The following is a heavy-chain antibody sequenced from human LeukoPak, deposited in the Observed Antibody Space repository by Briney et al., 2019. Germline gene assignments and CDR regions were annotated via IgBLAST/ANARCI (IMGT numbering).Heavy chain of an antibody. V-gene: IGHV1-46*01. CDR2: INPSGGST. J-gene: IGHJ3*02. CDR1: GYTFTSYY. D-gene: IGHD1-14*01. CDR3: ARLTHRNSDAFDI. Sequence: GASVKVSCKASGYTFTSYYMHWVRQAPGQGLEWMGIINPSGGSTSYAQKFQGRVTMTRDMSTSTVYMELSSLRSDDTAVYYCARLTHRNSDAFDIWGQGTMVTVSS.